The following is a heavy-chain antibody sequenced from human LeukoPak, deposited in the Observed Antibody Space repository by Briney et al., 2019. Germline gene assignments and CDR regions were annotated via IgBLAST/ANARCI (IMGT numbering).Heavy chain of an antibody. CDR1: GGSISSYY. V-gene: IGHV4-59*01. CDR3: ARAVANYYYYYMDV. D-gene: IGHD4-23*01. Sequence: SETLSLTCTVSGGSISSYYWSWIRQPPGKGLEWIGYIYYSGSTNYNPSLKSRVTISVDTSKNQFSLKLSSVTAADTAVYYCARAVANYYYYYMDVWGKGTTVTVSS. J-gene: IGHJ6*03. CDR2: IYYSGST.